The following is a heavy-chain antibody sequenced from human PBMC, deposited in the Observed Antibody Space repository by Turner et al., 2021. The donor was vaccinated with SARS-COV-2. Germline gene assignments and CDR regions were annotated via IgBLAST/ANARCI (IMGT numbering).Heavy chain of an antibody. J-gene: IGHJ6*02. CDR3: ARDLYYYGMDV. CDR2: IYSGGST. V-gene: IGHV3-53*01. CDR1: GLTVSRNY. Sequence: EVQLVESGGGLLQPGGSLRLSCAASGLTVSRNYMRWVRQAPGKGLEWVSVIYSGGSTYYADSVKGRFTISRDNSKNTLYLQMNSLRAEDTAVYYCARDLYYYGMDVWGQGTTVTVSS.